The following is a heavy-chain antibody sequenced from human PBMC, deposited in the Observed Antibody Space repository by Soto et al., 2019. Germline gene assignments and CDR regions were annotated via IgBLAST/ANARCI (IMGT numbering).Heavy chain of an antibody. V-gene: IGHV1-69*13. CDR1: GGTFSSYA. Sequence: GASVKVSCKASGGTFSSYAISWVRQAPGQGLEWMGGIIPIFGTANYAQKFQGRVTITADESTSTAYMELSSLRSEDTAVYYCARVQAYDSSGPPLGYYFDYWGQGTLVTVSS. J-gene: IGHJ4*02. CDR3: ARVQAYDSSGPPLGYYFDY. CDR2: IIPIFGTA. D-gene: IGHD3-22*01.